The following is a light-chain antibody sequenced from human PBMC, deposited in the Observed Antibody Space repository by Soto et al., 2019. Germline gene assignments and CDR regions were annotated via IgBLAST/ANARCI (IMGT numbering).Light chain of an antibody. CDR1: QARSTW. V-gene: IGKV1D-16*01. CDR3: QQSYSFPPT. CDR2: DTS. Sequence: DIPLTQSPSSLSASVGDTVTVTCRASQARSTWVAWYQHKPDRAPRPLIYDTSKLESGVPSRFSGSTSGTDLTLTISKVQPEDFETYYCQQSYSFPPTFGPGTTVDLK. J-gene: IGKJ3*01.